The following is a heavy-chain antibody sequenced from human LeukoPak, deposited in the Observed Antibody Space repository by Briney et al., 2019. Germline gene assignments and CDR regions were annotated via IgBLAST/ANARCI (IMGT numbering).Heavy chain of an antibody. CDR1: GFTFSNYW. CDR2: INTDGSST. J-gene: IGHJ3*02. V-gene: IGHV3-74*01. CDR3: TRDSGYNAFDI. Sequence: GGSLRLSCAASGFTFSNYWMYWVRQAPGKGLVWVSRINTDGSSTSYADSVKGRFTISRDNAKNSLYLQMNSLRGEDTAVYYCTRDSGYNAFDIWGQGTMVTVSS. D-gene: IGHD5-12*01.